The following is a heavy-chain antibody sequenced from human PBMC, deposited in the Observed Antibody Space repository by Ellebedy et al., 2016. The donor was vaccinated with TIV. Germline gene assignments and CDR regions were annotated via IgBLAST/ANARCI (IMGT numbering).Heavy chain of an antibody. CDR3: AREPMVRGVIRRGYAMDV. Sequence: GESLKISCAASGFTFSSYGMYWVRQAPGKGLEWVAVIWYDGSNKYYADSVKGRFTISRDNSKNTLHLQMNSLRAEDTAVYYCAREPMVRGVIRRGYAMDVWGQGTTVTVSS. J-gene: IGHJ6*02. D-gene: IGHD3-10*01. V-gene: IGHV3-33*01. CDR2: IWYDGSNK. CDR1: GFTFSSYG.